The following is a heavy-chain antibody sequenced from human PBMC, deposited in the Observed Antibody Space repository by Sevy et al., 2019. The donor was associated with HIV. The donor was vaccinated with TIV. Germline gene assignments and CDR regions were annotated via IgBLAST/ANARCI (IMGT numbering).Heavy chain of an antibody. CDR2: INHSGST. CDR3: ARGSRFTMIVVVITPWAFDI. V-gene: IGHV4-34*01. Sequence: SETLSLTCAVYGGSFSGYYWSWIRQPPGKGLEWIGEINHSGSTNYNPSLKSRVTISVVTSKNQFSLKLSSVTAADTAVYYCARGSRFTMIVVVITPWAFDIWGQGTMVTVSS. CDR1: GGSFSGYY. D-gene: IGHD3-22*01. J-gene: IGHJ3*02.